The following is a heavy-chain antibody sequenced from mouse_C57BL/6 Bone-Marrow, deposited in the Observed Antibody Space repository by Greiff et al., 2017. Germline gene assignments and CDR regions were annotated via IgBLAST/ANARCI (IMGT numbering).Heavy chain of an antibody. CDR1: GYAFSSYW. D-gene: IGHD1-1*01. Sequence: QVQLQQSGAELVQPGASVKISCKASGYAFSSYWMNWVKQRPGKGLEWIGQIYPGDGDTNYNGKFKGKATLTADKSSSTAYMQLSSLTSEDSAVYFCARGDYYGSSPWYFDVWGTGTTVTVSS. J-gene: IGHJ1*03. V-gene: IGHV1-80*01. CDR3: ARGDYYGSSPWYFDV. CDR2: IYPGDGDT.